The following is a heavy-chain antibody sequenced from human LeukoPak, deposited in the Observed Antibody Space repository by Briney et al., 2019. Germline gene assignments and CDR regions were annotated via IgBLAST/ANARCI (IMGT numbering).Heavy chain of an antibody. V-gene: IGHV4-59*12. CDR2: IYYSGST. CDR1: GGSISSYY. Sequence: SETLSLTCTVSGGSISSYYWSWIRQPPGKGLEWIGYIYYSGSTNYNPSLKSRVTISVDTSKNQFSLKLSSVTAADTAVYYCARDQTVAGIYYMDVWGKGTTVTVSS. D-gene: IGHD4-23*01. J-gene: IGHJ6*03. CDR3: ARDQTVAGIYYMDV.